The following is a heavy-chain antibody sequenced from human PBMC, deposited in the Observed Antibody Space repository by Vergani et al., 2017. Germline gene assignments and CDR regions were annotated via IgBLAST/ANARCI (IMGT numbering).Heavy chain of an antibody. CDR1: GFTFSSYS. V-gene: IGHV3-21*01. CDR2: ISSSSSYI. Sequence: EVQLVESGGGLVKPGGSLRLSCAASGFTFSSYSMNWVRQAPGKGLEWVSSISSSSSYIYYADSVKGRFTISRDNAKNSLYLQMNSLRAEDTAVYYCARVGYCSSTSCWAYYYYYMDVWGKGTTVTVSS. CDR3: ARVGYCSSTSCWAYYYYYMDV. J-gene: IGHJ6*03. D-gene: IGHD2-2*01.